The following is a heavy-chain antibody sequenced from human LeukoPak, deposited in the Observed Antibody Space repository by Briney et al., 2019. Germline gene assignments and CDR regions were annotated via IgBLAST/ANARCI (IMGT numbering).Heavy chain of an antibody. V-gene: IGHV4-39*01. Sequence: PSETLSLTCTVSGGSISSSSYYWGWIRQPPGKGLEWIGSIYYSGSTYYNPSLKSRVTISVDTSKNQFSLKLSSVTAADMAVYYCASPQSGSYDYWGQGTLVTVSS. CDR2: IYYSGST. CDR1: GGSISSSSYY. J-gene: IGHJ4*02. CDR3: ASPQSGSYDY.